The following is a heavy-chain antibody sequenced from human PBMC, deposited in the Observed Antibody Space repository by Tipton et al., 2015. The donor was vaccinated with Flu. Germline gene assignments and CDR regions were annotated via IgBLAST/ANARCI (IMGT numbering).Heavy chain of an antibody. Sequence: TLSLTCAVSGYSISSGYYWGWFRQPPGKGLEWIGSVYHSGTTYYNPSLKSRVTISVDTSKNQFSLRLTSVTAADTAVFYCARHTGDSVRGVIDNWGQGALVTVSS. J-gene: IGHJ4*02. CDR3: ARHTGDSVRGVIDN. V-gene: IGHV4-38-2*01. D-gene: IGHD3-10*02. CDR1: GYSISSGYY. CDR2: VYHSGTT.